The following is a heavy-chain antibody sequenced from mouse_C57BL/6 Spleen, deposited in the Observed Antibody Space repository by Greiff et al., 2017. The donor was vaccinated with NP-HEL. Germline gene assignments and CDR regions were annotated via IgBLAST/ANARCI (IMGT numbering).Heavy chain of an antibody. CDR3: ARDAYYRNYFDD. V-gene: IGHV1-82*01. D-gene: IGHD2-14*01. CDR1: GYAFSSYW. Sequence: QVQLQQSGPELVKPGASVKFSCKASGYAFSSYWMNWVKQRPGKGLGWIGRIYPGDGDTNYNAKFKGQATLTADKASSSAYMQLSSLTSEDSAVYFCARDAYYRNYFDDWGQVTTLTVSS. CDR2: IYPGDGDT. J-gene: IGHJ2*01.